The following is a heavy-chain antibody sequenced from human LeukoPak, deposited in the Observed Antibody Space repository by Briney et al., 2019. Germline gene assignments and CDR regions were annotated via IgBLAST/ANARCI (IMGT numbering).Heavy chain of an antibody. CDR2: IYHNGGT. Sequence: SETLSLTCTVSGDSVGSDNYYWSWIRQLPGKGLEWIGYIYHNGGTKYNPSLRSRVTMSVDTSKNHVSLKLGSVTAADTAVYYCAKGLGLAAALEDFDYWGQGTLVTVSS. CDR3: AKGLGLAAALEDFDY. J-gene: IGHJ4*02. CDR1: GDSVGSDNYY. V-gene: IGHV4-61*03. D-gene: IGHD6-13*01.